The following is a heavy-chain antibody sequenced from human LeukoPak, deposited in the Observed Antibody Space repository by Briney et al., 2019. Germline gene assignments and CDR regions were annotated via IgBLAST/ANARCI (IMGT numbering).Heavy chain of an antibody. D-gene: IGHD3-22*01. CDR3: ATSQNYDSSGYYYY. V-gene: IGHV1-69*13. CDR1: GGTFSSYA. CDR2: IIPIFGAA. Sequence: ASVKLSCTASGGTFSSYAICWVRQAPGQGLELVGGIIPIFGAATYAQKFQGRVTITADESTSTAYMELSSLRSENTAVYYCATSQNYDSSGYYYYWGQGTLVTVSS. J-gene: IGHJ4*02.